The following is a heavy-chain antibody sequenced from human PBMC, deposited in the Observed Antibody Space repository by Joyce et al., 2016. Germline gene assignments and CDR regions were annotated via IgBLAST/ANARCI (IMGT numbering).Heavy chain of an antibody. CDR1: GFSLNTSGVG. D-gene: IGHD5-24*01. CDR3: AVSGGAYKFGY. J-gene: IGHJ4*02. V-gene: IGHV2-5*02. Sequence: QITLKESGPTLVKPTQTLTLTCSFSGFSLNTSGVGVGWIRQPPGKALDWLALIYWDDDQQYSPSLKSRRTVTKDTSRNQVVLIMTDMDPVDTATYYCAVSGGAYKFGYWGQGTLVTVSS. CDR2: IYWDDDQ.